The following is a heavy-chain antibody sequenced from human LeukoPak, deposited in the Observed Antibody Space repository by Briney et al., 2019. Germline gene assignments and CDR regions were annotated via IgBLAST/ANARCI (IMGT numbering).Heavy chain of an antibody. CDR2: ISGSGGST. D-gene: IGHD3-22*01. CDR3: ANPYYYDSSGYFDAFDI. V-gene: IGHV3-23*01. J-gene: IGHJ3*02. CDR1: GFTFSSYA. Sequence: PRGSLRLSCAASGFTFSSYAMSWVRQAPGKGLEWVSAISGSGGSTYYADSVKGRFTISRDNSKNTLYLQMNSLRAEDTAVYYCANPYYYDSSGYFDAFDIWGQGTMVTVSS.